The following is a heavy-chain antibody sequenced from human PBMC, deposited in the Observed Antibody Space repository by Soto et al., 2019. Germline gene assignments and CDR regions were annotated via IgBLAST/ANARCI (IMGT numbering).Heavy chain of an antibody. V-gene: IGHV4-59*01. CDR2: VYFSGNT. CDR3: AREWGLLPYYVMNV. J-gene: IGHJ6*02. D-gene: IGHD7-27*01. Sequence: SETLSLTCTVSGGSLSSYYWTWIRQSPGKGLEWIGYVYFSGNTNYNPSLKSRVTISIDTSKNQFSLRLASVTAADTAVYFCAREWGLLPYYVMNVWGHGTAVTVS. CDR1: GGSLSSYY.